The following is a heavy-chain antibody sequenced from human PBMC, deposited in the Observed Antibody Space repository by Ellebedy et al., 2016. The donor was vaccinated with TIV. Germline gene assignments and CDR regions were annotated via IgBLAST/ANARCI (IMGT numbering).Heavy chain of an antibody. V-gene: IGHV3-74*01. CDR1: GFTFNSYW. Sequence: GESLKISCTASGFTFNSYWMHWVRQAPGKGLVWVSRINTDGSSTNYADSVKGRFTISRDNAKNTLYLQMDSLRAEDTAVYYCARDLHIVATDYWGQGTLVTVSS. CDR3: ARDLHIVATDY. D-gene: IGHD5-12*01. J-gene: IGHJ4*02. CDR2: INTDGSST.